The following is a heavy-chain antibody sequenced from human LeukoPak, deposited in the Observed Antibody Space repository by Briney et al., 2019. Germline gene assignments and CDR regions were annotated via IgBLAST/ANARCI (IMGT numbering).Heavy chain of an antibody. D-gene: IGHD3-10*01. CDR2: IKSKTDGGTT. CDR1: GFTFSNAW. Sequence: GGSLRLSCAASGFTFSNAWMSWVRQAPGKGLEWVGRIKSKTDGGTTDYAAPVKGRFTISRDDSNKTLYLQMNSLKTEDKAGYYCNTDRFGSGSYYNRDDAFDIWGQGTRVTVSS. J-gene: IGHJ3*02. CDR3: NTDRFGSGSYYNRDDAFDI. V-gene: IGHV3-15*01.